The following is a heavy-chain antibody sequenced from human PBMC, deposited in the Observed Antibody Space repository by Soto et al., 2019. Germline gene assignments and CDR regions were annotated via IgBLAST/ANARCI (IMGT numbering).Heavy chain of an antibody. Sequence: ASVKVSCKASGYTFTSYAMHWVRQAPGQRLEWMGWINAGNGNTKYSQKLQGRVTITRDTSASTAYMELSSLRSEDTAVYYCARAPSWYNFDYWGQGTTVTVSS. J-gene: IGHJ4*03. V-gene: IGHV1-3*01. CDR1: GYTFTSYA. D-gene: IGHD6-13*01. CDR3: ARAPSWYNFDY. CDR2: INAGNGNT.